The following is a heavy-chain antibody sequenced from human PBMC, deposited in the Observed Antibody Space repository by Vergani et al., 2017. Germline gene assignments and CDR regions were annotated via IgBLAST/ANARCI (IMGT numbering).Heavy chain of an antibody. CDR3: GRVADFYGVGSRRLDL. D-gene: IGHD3-10*01. CDR2: MYHSGST. V-gene: IGHV4-59*01. Sequence: QVRLQESGPGLVKPSETLSLTCSVSGGSMSGYYWSWIRQPPGKELEWIGYMYHSGSTNYNPSLETRVTISGDTSKNQFSLKLNSVTAADTAVYYCGRVADFYGVGSRRLDLWGQGILVTVSS. CDR1: GGSMSGYY. J-gene: IGHJ5*02.